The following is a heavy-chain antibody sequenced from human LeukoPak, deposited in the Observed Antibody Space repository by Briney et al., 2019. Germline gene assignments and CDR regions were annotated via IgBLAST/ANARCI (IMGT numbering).Heavy chain of an antibody. CDR3: ARGSVVLMVYAPKHLDY. Sequence: SETLSLTCAVYGGSFSGYYWSWIRQPPGKGLEWIGEINHSGSTNYNPSLKSRVTISVDTSKNQFSLKLSSVTAADTAVYYCARGSVVLMVYAPKHLDYWGQGTLVTVSS. V-gene: IGHV4-34*01. J-gene: IGHJ4*02. CDR1: GGSFSGYY. D-gene: IGHD2-8*01. CDR2: INHSGST.